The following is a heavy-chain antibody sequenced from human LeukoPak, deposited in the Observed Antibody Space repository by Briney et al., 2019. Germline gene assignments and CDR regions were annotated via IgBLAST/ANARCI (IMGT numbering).Heavy chain of an antibody. Sequence: PGGSLRLSCAASGFTFSIYAMSWVRQAPGKGLEWVSAISSSGGGTYYADSVKGRFTISRDNSKNTLFLQMNSLRAEDTAVYYCAKHYGSGTYYNYFDYWGQGALVSVSS. CDR2: ISSSGGGT. J-gene: IGHJ4*02. CDR3: AKHYGSGTYYNYFDY. D-gene: IGHD3-10*01. CDR1: GFTFSIYA. V-gene: IGHV3-23*01.